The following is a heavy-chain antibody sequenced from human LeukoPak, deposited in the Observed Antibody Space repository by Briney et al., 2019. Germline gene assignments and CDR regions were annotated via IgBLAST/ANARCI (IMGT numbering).Heavy chain of an antibody. CDR2: INHSGST. Sequence: SETLSLTCAVYGGSFSGYYWSWIRQPPGKGLGWIGQINHSGSTNYDPSLKGRVTISVDTSKNQISLKLSSVTAADTAVYLCASPVSWSSGWDYIYWGEGTLVTVSS. J-gene: IGHJ4*02. CDR1: GGSFSGYY. D-gene: IGHD6-19*01. CDR3: ASPVSWSSGWDYIY. V-gene: IGHV4-34*01.